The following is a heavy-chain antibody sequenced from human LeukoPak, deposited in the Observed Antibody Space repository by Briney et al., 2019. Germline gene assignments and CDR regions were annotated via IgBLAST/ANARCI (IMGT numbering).Heavy chain of an antibody. J-gene: IGHJ3*02. CDR2: ISGSGGST. D-gene: IGHD2-8*01. V-gene: IGHV3-23*01. Sequence: QTGGSLRLSCAASGFTFSSYAMSWVRQAPGKGLEWVSAISGSGGSTYYADSVKGRFTISRDNSKNTLYLQMNSLRAEDTAVYYCAKVSDPDIVLIWAFDIWGQGTMVTVSS. CDR3: AKVSDPDIVLIWAFDI. CDR1: GFTFSSYA.